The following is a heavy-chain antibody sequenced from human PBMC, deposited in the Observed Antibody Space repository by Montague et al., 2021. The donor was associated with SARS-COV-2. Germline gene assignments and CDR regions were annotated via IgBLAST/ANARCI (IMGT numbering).Heavy chain of an antibody. CDR3: ARDFDY. CDR1: GGSISSYY. J-gene: IGHJ4*02. Sequence: SETLSLTCTVSGGSISSYYWSWIRQPPGKGLEWIGHMYYRGSTNYNPSLKSRVTLSVDTSKNQFSLKLSSVTAADTAVCYCARDFDYWGQGTLVTVSS. CDR2: MYYRGST. V-gene: IGHV4-59*13.